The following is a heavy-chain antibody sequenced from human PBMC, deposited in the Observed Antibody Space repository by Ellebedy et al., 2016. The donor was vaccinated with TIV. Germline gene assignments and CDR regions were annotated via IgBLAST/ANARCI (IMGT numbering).Heavy chain of an antibody. J-gene: IGHJ4*02. V-gene: IGHV3-30-3*01. CDR2: VSFDVDKK. CDR3: ARDLTQYASGEGLSDS. CDR1: GFSFSTYA. D-gene: IGHD2-2*01. Sequence: PGGSLRLSCAASGFSFSTYAMHWVRQSPRKGLEWVAIVSFDVDKKFYTDSVKGRFTISRDNSKNTLFLDMNSLGVEDTAVYYCARDLTQYASGEGLSDSWGQGTLVTVSS.